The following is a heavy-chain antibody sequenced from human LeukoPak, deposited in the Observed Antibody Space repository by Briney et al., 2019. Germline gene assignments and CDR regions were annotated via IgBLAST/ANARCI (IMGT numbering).Heavy chain of an antibody. CDR1: GYTFTSYA. V-gene: IGHV1-2*02. D-gene: IGHD6-19*01. J-gene: IGHJ3*02. Sequence: ASVKVSCKASGYTFTSYAMHWVRQAPGEGLEWMGWINPNSGGTKYAQKFQGRVTMTRDTSINTAYMEVRRLTSDDTAVYYCARERGTLAVAGDAFDIWGQGTMVTVSS. CDR3: ARERGTLAVAGDAFDI. CDR2: INPNSGGT.